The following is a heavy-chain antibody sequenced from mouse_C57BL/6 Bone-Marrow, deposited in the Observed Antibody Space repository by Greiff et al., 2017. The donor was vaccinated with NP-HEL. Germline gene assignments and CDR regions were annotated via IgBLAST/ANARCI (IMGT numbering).Heavy chain of an antibody. CDR3: AKSCYYTHAMDY. J-gene: IGHJ4*01. CDR1: GYTFTSYW. D-gene: IGHD1-1*01. CDR2: IHPNSGTT. Sequence: QVQLQQSGADLVKPGASVKLSCKASGYTFTSYWMHWVKQRPGQGLEWIGMIHPNSGTTNYNEKFKSKATLNVDKSSSSVYMQLSSLTAEDSAFYYCAKSCYYTHAMDYWGQGTSVTVSS. V-gene: IGHV1-64*01.